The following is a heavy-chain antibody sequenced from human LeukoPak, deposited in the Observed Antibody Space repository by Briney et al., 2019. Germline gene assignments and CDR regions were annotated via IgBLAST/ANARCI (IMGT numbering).Heavy chain of an antibody. CDR2: IYYSGGT. CDR3: ARESTMIVVD. J-gene: IGHJ4*02. CDR1: GGSISSYY. Sequence: PSETLSLTCTVSGGSISSYYWSWIRQPPGKGLEWIGYIYYSGGTNYNPSLKSRVTISVDTSKNQFSLKLSSVTAADTAVYYCARESTMIVVDWGQGTLVTVSS. D-gene: IGHD3-22*01. V-gene: IGHV4-59*01.